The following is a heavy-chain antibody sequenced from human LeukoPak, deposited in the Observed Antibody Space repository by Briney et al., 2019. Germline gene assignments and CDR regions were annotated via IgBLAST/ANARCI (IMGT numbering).Heavy chain of an antibody. Sequence: PGRSLRLSCAASGFTFSSYGMHWVRQAPGKGLEWVAVIWYDGSNKYYADSVKGRFTISRGNSKNTLYLQMNSLRAEDTAVYYCASMRDYYDSSGYYYYYGMDVWGQGTTVTVSS. CDR1: GFTFSSYG. D-gene: IGHD3-22*01. J-gene: IGHJ6*02. CDR2: IWYDGSNK. CDR3: ASMRDYYDSSGYYYYYGMDV. V-gene: IGHV3-33*01.